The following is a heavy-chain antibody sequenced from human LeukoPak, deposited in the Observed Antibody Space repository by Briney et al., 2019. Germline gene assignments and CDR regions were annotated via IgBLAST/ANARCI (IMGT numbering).Heavy chain of an antibody. V-gene: IGHV4-4*02. D-gene: IGHD3-3*01. J-gene: IGHJ4*02. CDR1: GGSVTTTNW. CDR3: AREGGFYRPLDY. CDR2: VHLDGRT. Sequence: SETLSLTCAVSGGSVTTTNWWTWVRQPPGKGLEWIGEVHLDGRTNYNPSLTGRLTLSVDLYENHISLKLTSVTAADTAVYYCAREGGFYRPLDYLGQGTLVTVSS.